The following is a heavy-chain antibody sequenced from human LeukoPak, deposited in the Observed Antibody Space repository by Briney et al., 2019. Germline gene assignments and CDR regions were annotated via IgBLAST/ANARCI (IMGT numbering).Heavy chain of an antibody. J-gene: IGHJ3*02. Sequence: PGGSLRLSCAASGFTFNDYWMTWVRQAPGKGLEWVANIKQDGSEKYYVDSVKGRFTISRDNAKNSLYLQMNSLRAEDTAVYYCARGGATTFGPWGNAFDIWGQGTMVTVSS. CDR1: GFTFNDYW. D-gene: IGHD3-3*01. V-gene: IGHV3-7*01. CDR3: ARGGATTFGPWGNAFDI. CDR2: IKQDGSEK.